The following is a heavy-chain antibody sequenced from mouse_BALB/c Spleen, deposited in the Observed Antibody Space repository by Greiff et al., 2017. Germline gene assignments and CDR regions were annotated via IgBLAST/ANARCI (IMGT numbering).Heavy chain of an antibody. Sequence: DVHLVESGAELVRPGALVKLSCKASGFNIKDYYMHWVKQRPEQGLEWIGWIDPENGNTIYDPKFQGKASITADTSSNTAYLQLSSLTSEDTAVYYCARLSLDYWGQGTTLTVSS. V-gene: IGHV14-1*02. CDR2: IDPENGNT. CDR1: GFNIKDYY. J-gene: IGHJ2*01. CDR3: ARLSLDY.